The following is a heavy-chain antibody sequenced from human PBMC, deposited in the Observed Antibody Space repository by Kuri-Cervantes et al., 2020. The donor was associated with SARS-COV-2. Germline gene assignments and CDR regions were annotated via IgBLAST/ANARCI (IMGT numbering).Heavy chain of an antibody. J-gene: IGHJ1*01. CDR2: IFPGDSDT. Sequence: KVSCQSSGYTFTLDWIVWVRQMPGKGLEWMGTIFPGDSDTRYSPSFQGQVPISADKSINTAYPQCSSLKASDTAMDYWAGFCGWGGPMEHWGQGTLVTVSS. CDR1: GYTFTLDW. V-gene: IGHV5-51*01. D-gene: IGHD2-21*01. CDR3: AGFCGWGGPMEH.